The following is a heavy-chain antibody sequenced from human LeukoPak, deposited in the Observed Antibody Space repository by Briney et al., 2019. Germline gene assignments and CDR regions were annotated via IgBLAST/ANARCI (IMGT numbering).Heavy chain of an antibody. Sequence: GGSLRLSCAASGFTFSEYVMSWVRQAPGKGLEWVSSITSTSGSIYYADSVKGRFTISRDNSKNTLYLQLNSLRTEDTAVYYCAKSRAPTADPDAFDIWGQGTMVTVSS. V-gene: IGHV3-23*01. CDR3: AKSRAPTADPDAFDI. CDR1: GFTFSEYV. J-gene: IGHJ3*02. D-gene: IGHD1-14*01. CDR2: ITSTSGSI.